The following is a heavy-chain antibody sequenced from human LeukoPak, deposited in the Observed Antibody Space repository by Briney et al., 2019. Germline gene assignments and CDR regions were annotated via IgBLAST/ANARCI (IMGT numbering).Heavy chain of an antibody. D-gene: IGHD4-17*01. V-gene: IGHV3-73*01. CDR3: TRLYGDYVGNWFDP. CDR2: IRSKANNYAT. J-gene: IGHJ5*02. Sequence: GGSLRLSCAASGFXFSGSAVHWVRQASGKGLEWVGRIRSKANNYATAYAASVKGRFTLSRADSKNTASLQMSSLKTEDTAVYYCTRLYGDYVGNWFDPWGQGTLVTVSS. CDR1: GFXFSGSA.